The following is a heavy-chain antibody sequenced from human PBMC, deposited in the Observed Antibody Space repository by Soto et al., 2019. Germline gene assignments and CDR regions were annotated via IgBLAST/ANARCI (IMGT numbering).Heavy chain of an antibody. CDR3: ARGLYFFGMDV. CDR1: GGSFSGYY. CDR2: INHSGST. J-gene: IGHJ6*02. V-gene: IGHV4-34*01. Sequence: SKALSLTCAVYGGSFSGYYWSWIRQPPGKGLEWIGEINHSGSTNYNPSLKSRVTISVDTSKNQFSLKLSSVTAADTAVYYCARGLYFFGMDVWGQETTVTVFS.